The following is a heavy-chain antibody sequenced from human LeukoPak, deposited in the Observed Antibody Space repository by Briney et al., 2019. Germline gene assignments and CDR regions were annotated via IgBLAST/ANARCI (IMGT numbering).Heavy chain of an antibody. J-gene: IGHJ4*02. CDR3: AGDLISGSGSLGY. CDR1: GFTFSSYW. D-gene: IGHD3-10*01. CDR2: INTNGSPT. Sequence: PGGSLRLSCAASGFTFSSYWMHWVRQAPGKGLVWVARINTNGSPTQYADSVKGRFTISRDNAKTTLYLQMNSLRDEDTAVYYCAGDLISGSGSLGYWGQGTRVTVSS. V-gene: IGHV3-74*01.